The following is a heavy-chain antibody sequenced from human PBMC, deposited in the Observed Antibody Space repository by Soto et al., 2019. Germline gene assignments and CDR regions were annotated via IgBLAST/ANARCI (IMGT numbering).Heavy chain of an antibody. V-gene: IGHV3-30*03. CDR2: ISYDGSNK. J-gene: IGHJ6*02. D-gene: IGHD5-18*01. CDR1: GFTFSSYG. CDR3: ARVVGTAMVQEYYGMDV. Sequence: GGSLRLSCAASGFTFSSYGMHWVRQAPGKGLEWVAVISYDGSNKYYADSVKGRFTISRDNSKNTLYLQMNSLRAEDTAVYYCARVVGTAMVQEYYGMDVWGQGTTVTVSS.